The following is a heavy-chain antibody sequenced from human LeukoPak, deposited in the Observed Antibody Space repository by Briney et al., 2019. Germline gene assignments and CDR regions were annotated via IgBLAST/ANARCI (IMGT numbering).Heavy chain of an antibody. CDR3: AKDRSLYCHTTRCRGGFDP. Sequence: QPGGSLRLSCAASGFTFSNAWMSWVRQAPGKGLEWVAFIRHDASNIFYADSVKGRFTISRDNSKNTLYLQMSSLRAEDTAFYSCAKDRSLYCHTTRCRGGFDPWGQGTLVTVTS. D-gene: IGHD2/OR15-2a*01. V-gene: IGHV3-30*02. CDR2: IRHDASNI. J-gene: IGHJ5*02. CDR1: GFTFSNAW.